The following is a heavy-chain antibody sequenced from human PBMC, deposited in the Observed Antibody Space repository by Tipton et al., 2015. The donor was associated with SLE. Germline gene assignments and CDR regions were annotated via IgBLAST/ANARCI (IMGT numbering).Heavy chain of an antibody. Sequence: GSLRLSCAASGFTFSSYAMSWVRQAPGKGLEWVSAISGSGGSTYYADSVKGRFTISRDNAKNSLYLQMNSLRAEDTAVYYCARRGRAFDIWDQGTMVTVSS. CDR3: ARRGRAFDI. CDR1: GFTFSSYA. V-gene: IGHV3-23*01. CDR2: ISGSGGST. J-gene: IGHJ3*02.